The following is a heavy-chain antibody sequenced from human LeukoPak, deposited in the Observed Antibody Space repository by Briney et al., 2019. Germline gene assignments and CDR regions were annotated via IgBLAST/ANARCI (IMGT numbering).Heavy chain of an antibody. CDR1: GFTFSSYA. CDR2: ISGSGGST. Sequence: GGSLRHSCSASGFTFSSYAMSSVRQAPGKGLEWVSAISGSGGSTYYADSVKGRFTISRDNSKHTLYLQMNSLRAEDTAVYYCAKGEQWSDYWGQGTLVTVSS. V-gene: IGHV3-23*01. D-gene: IGHD6-19*01. J-gene: IGHJ4*02. CDR3: AKGEQWSDY.